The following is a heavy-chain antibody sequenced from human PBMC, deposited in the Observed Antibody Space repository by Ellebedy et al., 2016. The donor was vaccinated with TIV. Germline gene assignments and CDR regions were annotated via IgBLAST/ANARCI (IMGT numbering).Heavy chain of an antibody. CDR2: ISSSGGST. CDR3: GKYDSSGYYYAQRVY. J-gene: IGHJ4*02. Sequence: GGSLRLSCAASGFTFSNFAMTWIRQAPGKGLEWVSGISSSGGSTFYTDSVKGRFTISRDNSKNTVYLQMSSLRADDTAVYYCGKYDSSGYYYAQRVYWGQGSLVTVSS. D-gene: IGHD3-22*01. CDR1: GFTFSNFA. V-gene: IGHV3-23*01.